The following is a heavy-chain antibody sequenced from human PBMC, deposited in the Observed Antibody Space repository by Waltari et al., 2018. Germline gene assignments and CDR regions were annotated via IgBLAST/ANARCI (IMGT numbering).Heavy chain of an antibody. CDR1: GYSISSGYY. D-gene: IGHD3-10*01. Sequence: QVQLRESGPGLVKPSETLSLTCAVSGYSISSGYYWGWIRQPPGKGLEWIGSIYHSGSTYYNPSLKSRVTISADTSKSQFSLKVSSVTAADTAVYYCARLWFRDPGVDYWGQGTLVTVSS. CDR3: ARLWFRDPGVDY. CDR2: IYHSGST. J-gene: IGHJ4*02. V-gene: IGHV4-38-2*01.